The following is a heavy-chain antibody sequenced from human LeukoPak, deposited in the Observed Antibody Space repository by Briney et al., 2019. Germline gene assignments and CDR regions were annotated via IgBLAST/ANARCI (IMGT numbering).Heavy chain of an antibody. D-gene: IGHD3-10*01. CDR3: ATNILVRDIINWFDP. J-gene: IGHJ5*02. CDR2: IKPNSGDT. Sequence: ASVKVSCKASGYTFSGYYMHWVRQAPGQGLEWMGWIKPNSGDTRSAQKFQGRVIMTRDTSTGTAYMELSSLRYDDTAVYYCATNILVRDIINWFDPWGQGTLVTVSS. CDR1: GYTFSGYY. V-gene: IGHV1-2*02.